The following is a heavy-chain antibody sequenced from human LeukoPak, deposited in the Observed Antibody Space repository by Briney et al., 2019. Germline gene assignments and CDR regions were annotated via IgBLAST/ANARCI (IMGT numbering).Heavy chain of an antibody. CDR2: INPNSGGT. V-gene: IGHV1-2*02. J-gene: IGHJ4*02. D-gene: IGHD3-10*01. Sequence: ASVKVSCKASGYTFTGHYMHWVRQAPGQGLEWMGWINPNSGGTNYAQKFQGRVTMTRDTSITTAYMELSRLRSDDTAVYYCARGPYLVRGVIIDYWGQRTLVTVSS. CDR1: GYTFTGHY. CDR3: ARGPYLVRGVIIDY.